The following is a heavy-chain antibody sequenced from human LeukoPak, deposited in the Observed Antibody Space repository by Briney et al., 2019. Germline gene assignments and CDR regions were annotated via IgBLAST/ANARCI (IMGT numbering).Heavy chain of an antibody. Sequence: SETLSLTCTVSGGSISSYYWSWIRQPPGKGLEWIGYIYYSGSTNYNPSLKSRVTISVDTSKNQFSLKLSSVSAADTAVYYCARGRQVEMATIRAFDIWGQGTMVTVSS. D-gene: IGHD5-24*01. CDR2: IYYSGST. J-gene: IGHJ3*02. CDR1: GGSISSYY. V-gene: IGHV4-59*01. CDR3: ARGRQVEMATIRAFDI.